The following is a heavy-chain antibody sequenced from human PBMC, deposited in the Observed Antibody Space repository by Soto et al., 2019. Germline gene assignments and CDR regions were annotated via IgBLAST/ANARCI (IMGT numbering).Heavy chain of an antibody. Sequence: QVQLQQSGPGLVKPSQTLSLTCAISGDSVSSNSVTWSWIRQSPSRGLEWLGRTFYRSKWFNEYAPAVKSRITINPDTSRNQFSLPLNSVTPEETAVYYCLRVTYGTGGLGPWGQGTLVTVAS. CDR3: LRVTYGTGGLGP. J-gene: IGHJ5*02. V-gene: IGHV6-1*01. CDR1: GDSVSSNSVT. CDR2: TFYRSKWFN. D-gene: IGHD2-8*02.